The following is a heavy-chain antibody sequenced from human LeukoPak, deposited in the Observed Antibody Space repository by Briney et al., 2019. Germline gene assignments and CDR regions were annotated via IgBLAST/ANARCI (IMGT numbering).Heavy chain of an antibody. CDR2: ISSGGNT. D-gene: IGHD3-10*01. CDR1: GGSISSYY. Sequence: SETLSLTCTVSGGSISSYYWSWIRQPPGKGLEWIGEISSGGNTNENPSPSLKSRVIISVDRSKNQFSLKLSSVTAADTAVYYCARHGGKRITMVRGRLGWFDPWGQGTLVTVSS. V-gene: IGHV4-59*08. J-gene: IGHJ5*02. CDR3: ARHGGKRITMVRGRLGWFDP.